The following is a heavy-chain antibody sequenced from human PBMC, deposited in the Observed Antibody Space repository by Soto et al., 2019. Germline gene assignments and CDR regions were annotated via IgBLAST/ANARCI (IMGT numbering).Heavy chain of an antibody. CDR3: ARGHSSGWSRDYFDY. CDR1: GFTFSSYG. V-gene: IGHV3-33*01. CDR2: IWYDGSNK. J-gene: IGHJ4*02. D-gene: IGHD6-19*01. Sequence: ESGGGVVQPGRSLRLSCAASGFTFSSYGMHWVRQAPGKGLEWVAVIWYDGSNKYYADSVKGRFTISRDNSKNTLYLQMNSLRAEDTAVYYCARGHSSGWSRDYFDYWGQGTLVTVSS.